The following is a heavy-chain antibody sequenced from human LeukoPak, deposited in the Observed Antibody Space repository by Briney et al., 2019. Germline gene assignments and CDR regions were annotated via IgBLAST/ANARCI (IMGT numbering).Heavy chain of an antibody. V-gene: IGHV1-18*01. CDR1: GYTFTSYG. CDR3: ARDDWLGYCSGGSWLVDY. J-gene: IGHJ4*02. CDR2: ISAYNGNT. D-gene: IGHD2-15*01. Sequence: ASVKVSCKASGYTFTSYGISWVRQARGQGLEGMGWISAYNGNTNYAQKLQGRVSINTDTSTSTDYMELRRQRSDDTAVYYCARDDWLGYCSGGSWLVDYWGQGTLVTVSS.